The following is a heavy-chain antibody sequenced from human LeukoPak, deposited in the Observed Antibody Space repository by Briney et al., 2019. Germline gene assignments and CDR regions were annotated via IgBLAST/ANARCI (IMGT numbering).Heavy chain of an antibody. J-gene: IGHJ4*02. CDR2: INPISGGT. D-gene: IGHD1-26*01. Sequence: ASVKVSCKTSGYTFTDYYIHWVRQAPGQGLEWMGWINPISGGTNYAQKFQGRVTMTGDTSISTAYMELSRLRSDDTAVYYCAGGIGRYSSSFFDYWGQGTLVTVSS. V-gene: IGHV1-2*02. CDR3: AGGIGRYSSSFFDY. CDR1: GYTFTDYY.